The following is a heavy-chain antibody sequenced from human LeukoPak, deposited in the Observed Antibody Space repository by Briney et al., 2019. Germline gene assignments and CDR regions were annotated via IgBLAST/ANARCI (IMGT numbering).Heavy chain of an antibody. D-gene: IGHD5-24*01. CDR3: ARERDGYTHDAFDI. J-gene: IGHJ3*02. CDR2: ISSSSSYI. CDR1: GFTFSSYS. V-gene: IGHV3-21*01. Sequence: GGSLRLSCAASGFTFSSYSMNWVRQAPGKGLEWVSSISSSSSYIYYADSVKGRFTISRDNAKNSLYLQMNSLRAEDTAVYYCARERDGYTHDAFDIWGQGTMVTVSS.